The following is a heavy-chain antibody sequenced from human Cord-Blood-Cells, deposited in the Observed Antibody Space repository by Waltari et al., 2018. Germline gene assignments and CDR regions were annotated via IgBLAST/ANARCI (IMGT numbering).Heavy chain of an antibody. CDR1: GGSISSSSYY. CDR2: IYYSGST. J-gene: IGHJ1*01. CDR3: LVIASSAFQH. D-gene: IGHD2-21*01. Sequence: QLQLQESGPGLVKPSETLSLTCTVSGGSISSSSYYWGWIRQPPGKGLGWIGSIYYSGSTYYNPSLKSRVTISVDTSKNQFSLKLSSVTAADTAVYYCLVIASSAFQHWGQGTLVTVSS. V-gene: IGHV4-39*01.